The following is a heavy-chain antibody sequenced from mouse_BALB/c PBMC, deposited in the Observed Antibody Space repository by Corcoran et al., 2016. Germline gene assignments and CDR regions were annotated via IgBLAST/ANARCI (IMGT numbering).Heavy chain of an antibody. CDR3: ARGVSSNFDY. Sequence: QIQLVQSGPELKKPGETVKISCKASGYTFTNYGMNWVKQAPGKGLKWMGWINTYTGEPTYADDFKGRFAFSLETSASTAYLQINNLKNEDMATYFCARGVSSNFDYWGQGTTLTVSS. CDR1: GYTFTNYG. J-gene: IGHJ2*01. V-gene: IGHV9-1*02. D-gene: IGHD3-3*01. CDR2: INTYTGEP.